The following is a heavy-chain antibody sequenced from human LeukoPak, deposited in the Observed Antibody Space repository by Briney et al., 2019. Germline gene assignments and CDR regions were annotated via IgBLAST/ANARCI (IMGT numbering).Heavy chain of an antibody. Sequence: ASVKVSCKASGYTFTSYDINWVRQATGQGLEWMGWMNPNSGNPGYAQKFQGRVTMTRNTSISTAYMELSSLRSEDTAVYYCARGPSVRGSGSFYYFDYWGQGTLVTVSS. V-gene: IGHV1-8*01. CDR1: GYTFTSYD. D-gene: IGHD3-10*01. J-gene: IGHJ4*01. CDR3: ARGPSVRGSGSFYYFDY. CDR2: MNPNSGNP.